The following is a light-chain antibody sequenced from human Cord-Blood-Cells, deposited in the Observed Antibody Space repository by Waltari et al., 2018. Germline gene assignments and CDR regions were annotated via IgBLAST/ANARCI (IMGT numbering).Light chain of an antibody. CDR1: QDISNY. CDR2: DAS. Sequence: SQIRQSPSSLSASVGDRVTVTCQASQDISNYLNWYQQKPGKAPKLLIHDASNLEKVVPSRFSGSGSGTDFTFVLSSLTREDIATYYCQQYVNPPFPVRRRTKVDI. J-gene: IGKJ3*01. V-gene: IGKV1-33*01. CDR3: QQYVNPPFP.